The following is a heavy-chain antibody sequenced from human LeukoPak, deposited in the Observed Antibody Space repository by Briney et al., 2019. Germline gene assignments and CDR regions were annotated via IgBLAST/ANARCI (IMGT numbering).Heavy chain of an antibody. CDR2: IIPIFGTA. D-gene: IGHD5-18*01. V-gene: IGHV1-69*13. Sequence: ASVKVSCKASGYTFTSDHMHWVRQAPGQGLEWMGGIIPIFGTANYAQKFQGRVTITADESTSTAYMELSSLRSEDTAVYYCARDPREYSYGSYYYYYMDVWGKGTTVTVSS. J-gene: IGHJ6*03. CDR1: GYTFTSDH. CDR3: ARDPREYSYGSYYYYYMDV.